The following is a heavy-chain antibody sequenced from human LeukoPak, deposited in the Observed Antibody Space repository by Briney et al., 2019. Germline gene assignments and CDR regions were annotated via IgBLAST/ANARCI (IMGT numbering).Heavy chain of an antibody. CDR2: INSDGSST. CDR3: ATLPYYGDYVDDAFDI. J-gene: IGHJ3*02. Sequence: QPGGSLRLSCAASGFTFSSYWMHWVRQAPGKGLVWVSRINSDGSSTSYADSVKGRFTISRDNAMNTLYLQMNSLRAEDTAVYYCATLPYYGDYVDDAFDIWGQGTMVTVSS. V-gene: IGHV3-74*01. D-gene: IGHD4-17*01. CDR1: GFTFSSYW.